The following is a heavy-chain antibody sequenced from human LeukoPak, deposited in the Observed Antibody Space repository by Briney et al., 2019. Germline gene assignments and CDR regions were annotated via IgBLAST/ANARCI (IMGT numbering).Heavy chain of an antibody. CDR1: GFTFSSYA. D-gene: IGHD5-18*01. J-gene: IGHJ4*02. Sequence: PGGSLRLSCAASGFTFSSYAMHWVRQAPGKGLEWVAVISYDGSNKYYADSVKGRFTISRDNSKNTLYLQMNSLRAEDTAVYYCARDLCRYGYCYFDYWGQGTLVTVSS. CDR2: ISYDGSNK. V-gene: IGHV3-30*04. CDR3: ARDLCRYGYCYFDY.